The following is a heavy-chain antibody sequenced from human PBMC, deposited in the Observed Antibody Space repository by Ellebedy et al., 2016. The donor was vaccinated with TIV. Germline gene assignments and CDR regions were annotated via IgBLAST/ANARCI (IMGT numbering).Heavy chain of an antibody. D-gene: IGHD2-2*01. Sequence: GESLKISCAASGFTFSSYSMNWVRQAPGKGLEWVSSISSSGIYIYYADSVKGRFTISRDNAKNSLYLQMNSLRAEDTAVYYCARDLVVVPPAIVSDYCYGMDVWGHGTTVTVSS. V-gene: IGHV3-21*01. J-gene: IGHJ6*02. CDR2: ISSSGIYI. CDR1: GFTFSSYS. CDR3: ARDLVVVPPAIVSDYCYGMDV.